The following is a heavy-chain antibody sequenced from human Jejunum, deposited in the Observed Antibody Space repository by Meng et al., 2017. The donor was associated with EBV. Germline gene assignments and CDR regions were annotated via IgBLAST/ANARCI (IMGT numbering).Heavy chain of an antibody. CDR1: SGSISDNDW. CDR2: IYHGGGT. Sequence: VRLPESGPRLEKPSGTLSLTGVVYSGSISDNDWWSLVRQPPGKGLEWLGEIYHGGGTNYNPSLESRVTISVDKSKNQFSLKLNSVTVADTAVYYCAGNGYYALEYWGPGILVTVSS. CDR3: AGNGYYALEY. J-gene: IGHJ4*02. V-gene: IGHV4-4*02. D-gene: IGHD3-22*01.